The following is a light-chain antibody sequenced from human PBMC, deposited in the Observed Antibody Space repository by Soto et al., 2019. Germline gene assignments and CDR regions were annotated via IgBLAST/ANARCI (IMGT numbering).Light chain of an antibody. CDR2: EVS. Sequence: QSALTQPASVSGSPGQSITISCTGTSSDVGGYNYVSWYQQHPGKAPKLMIYEVSNRPSGVSNRFSGSKSGNTASLTISGLQAEDEADYYCSSHTSREVFGGGTKLTVL. J-gene: IGLJ3*02. CDR1: SSDVGGYNY. V-gene: IGLV2-14*01. CDR3: SSHTSREV.